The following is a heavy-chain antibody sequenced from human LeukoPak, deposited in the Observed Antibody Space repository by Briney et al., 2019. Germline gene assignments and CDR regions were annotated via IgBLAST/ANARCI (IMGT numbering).Heavy chain of an antibody. Sequence: SETLSLTCAVYGGSFSGYYWSWIRQPPGKGLEWIGEINHSGSTNYNPSLKSRVTISVDTSKNQFSLKLSSVTAADTAVYYCARGIIATAGRSWFDPWGQGTLVTVSS. CDR1: GGSFSGYY. CDR2: INHSGST. CDR3: ARGIIATAGRSWFDP. D-gene: IGHD6-13*01. J-gene: IGHJ5*02. V-gene: IGHV4-34*01.